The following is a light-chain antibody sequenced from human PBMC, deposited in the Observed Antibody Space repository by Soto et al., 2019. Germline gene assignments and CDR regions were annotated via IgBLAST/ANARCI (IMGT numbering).Light chain of an antibody. Sequence: ESVLTQSPGTLSLSPGERATLSCRSSQSVSSNYLAWFQQKPGQAPRLLIYGASTRTTGIPDRFNGSGSGTDFTLTISRLEPDDSAVYYCQQYGSSPTWTFGQGTKVEIK. J-gene: IGKJ1*01. CDR3: QQYGSSPTWT. CDR2: GAS. V-gene: IGKV3-20*01. CDR1: QSVSSNY.